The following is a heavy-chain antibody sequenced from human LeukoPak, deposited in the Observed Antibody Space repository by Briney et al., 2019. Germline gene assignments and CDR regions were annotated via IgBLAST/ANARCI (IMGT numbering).Heavy chain of an antibody. V-gene: IGHV3-21*01. CDR2: ISGSTDYM. D-gene: IGHD2-15*01. CDR3: ATSLYCSGGTCYHRNFDF. Sequence: PGGSLRLSCAASGFRFSAYSMSWVRRAPGKGLEWVSSISGSTDYMYCPASLRGRFTISRDNAKNNLYLQMSSLRAEDTALYYCATSLYCSGGTCYHRNFDFWGQGTLVTVSS. CDR1: GFRFSAYS. J-gene: IGHJ4*02.